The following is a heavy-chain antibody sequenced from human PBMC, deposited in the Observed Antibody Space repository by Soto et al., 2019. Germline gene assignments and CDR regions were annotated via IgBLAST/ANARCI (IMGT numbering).Heavy chain of an antibody. J-gene: IGHJ5*02. D-gene: IGHD6-13*01. Sequence: GSLRLSCAASAFTFRSFAMNWVRQAPGKGLEWVSAISGSGSDTYYADSVKGRFTISRDNSENTLYLQMNSLRAEDTAVYYCAKALYSSSHPPFDPWGQGT. V-gene: IGHV3-23*01. CDR2: ISGSGSDT. CDR3: AKALYSSSHPPFDP. CDR1: AFTFRSFA.